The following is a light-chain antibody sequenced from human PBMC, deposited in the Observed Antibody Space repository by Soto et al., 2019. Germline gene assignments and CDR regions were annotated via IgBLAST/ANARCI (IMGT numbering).Light chain of an antibody. CDR2: DAS. V-gene: IGKV3D-20*01. Sequence: EIVLTQSPATLSLSPGERATLSCGASQSVSSSYLDWYQQKPGLAPRLLIYDASSRATGIPDRFSGSGSGTDFTLTISRLDPEDFAVYYCQQYGSSPPITFGQGTRLEIK. CDR1: QSVSSSY. J-gene: IGKJ5*01. CDR3: QQYGSSPPIT.